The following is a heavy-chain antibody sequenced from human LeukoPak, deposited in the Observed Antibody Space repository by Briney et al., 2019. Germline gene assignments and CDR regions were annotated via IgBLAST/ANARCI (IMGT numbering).Heavy chain of an antibody. Sequence: GGSLRLSCAASGFTFSSYAMSWVRQAPGKGLEWVSDIGGTDGNTHYAASVKGRFTISRDNSKNILYLQMNSLRVEDTAVYYCAKDTLRGQFDYWGQGTLVTVSS. J-gene: IGHJ4*02. CDR2: IGGTDGNT. CDR1: GFTFSSYA. CDR3: AKDTLRGQFDY. V-gene: IGHV3-23*01. D-gene: IGHD2/OR15-2a*01.